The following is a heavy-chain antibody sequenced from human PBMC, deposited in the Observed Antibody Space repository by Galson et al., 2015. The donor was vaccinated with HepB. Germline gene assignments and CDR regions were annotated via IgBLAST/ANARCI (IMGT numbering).Heavy chain of an antibody. CDR1: GFGFSNYA. CDR3: ANSDWGYPGKFVF. J-gene: IGHJ4*02. V-gene: IGHV3-23*01. Sequence: SLRLSCAASGFGFSNYAMSWVRQAPGKGLECVSLISGSDDNTYYADSVKGRFTISRDNSKNTLYLQMNSLRAEDTAVYYCANSDWGYPGKFVFWGQGTLVTVSS. D-gene: IGHD3/OR15-3a*01. CDR2: ISGSDDNT.